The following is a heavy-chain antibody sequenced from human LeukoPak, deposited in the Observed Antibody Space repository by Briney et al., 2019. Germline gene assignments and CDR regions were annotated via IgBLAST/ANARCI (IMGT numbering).Heavy chain of an antibody. D-gene: IGHD3/OR15-3a*01. CDR1: GCTFSTHG. V-gene: IGHV3-33*06. CDR3: TEGEHYDLGTHFDS. J-gene: IGHJ4*01. CDR2: IWYDVSRK. Sequence: PGGSLRLSCVVSGCTFSTHGMHWIRQAPGKGLEWVATIWYDVSRKYLADSVKGRVTISRDNSKSTLYLQMNRVRAEDRAVYYSTEGEHYDLGTHFDSSGAGTLVTASP.